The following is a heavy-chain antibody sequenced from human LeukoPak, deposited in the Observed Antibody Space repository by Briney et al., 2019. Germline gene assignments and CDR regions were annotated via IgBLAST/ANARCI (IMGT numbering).Heavy chain of an antibody. V-gene: IGHV1-69*13. CDR2: IIPIFGTA. J-gene: IGHJ6*02. CDR3: ARVKELRFLEWLSPYYYGMDV. D-gene: IGHD3-3*01. Sequence: SVKASCKASGGTFSSYAISWVRQAPGQGLEWMGGIIPIFGTASYAQKFQGRVTITADESTSTAYMELSSLRSEDTAVYYCARVKELRFLEWLSPYYYGMDVWGQGTTVTVSS. CDR1: GGTFSSYA.